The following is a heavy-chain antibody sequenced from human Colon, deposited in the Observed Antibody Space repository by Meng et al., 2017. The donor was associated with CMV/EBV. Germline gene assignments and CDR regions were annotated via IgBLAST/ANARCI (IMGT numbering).Heavy chain of an antibody. D-gene: IGHD3-3*01. J-gene: IGHJ4*02. CDR3: GDLEAG. Sequence: GESLKISCAASGFTFSSYWMHWVRQAPGKGLVWVSSIKKDGTFTAYADSVKGRFTVSRDNAKNTVYLQMNSLTVEDAAVYSCGDLEAGWGQGTLVTVSS. V-gene: IGHV3-74*01. CDR2: IKKDGTFT. CDR1: GFTFSSYW.